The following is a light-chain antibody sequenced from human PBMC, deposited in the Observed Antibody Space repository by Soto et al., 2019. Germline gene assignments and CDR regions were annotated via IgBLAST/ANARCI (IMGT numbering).Light chain of an antibody. CDR1: QGVTTN. Sequence: MTQSPAALSVSPGERATLSCRAGQGVTTNFAWYQQKSGQSPRLLIYDVSIRATGVPARFSGTGSETDGTLTISGLQSEDSAVYFCQQYNNWPFSFGQGTRLEIK. CDR2: DVS. CDR3: QQYNNWPFS. V-gene: IGKV3-15*01. J-gene: IGKJ5*01.